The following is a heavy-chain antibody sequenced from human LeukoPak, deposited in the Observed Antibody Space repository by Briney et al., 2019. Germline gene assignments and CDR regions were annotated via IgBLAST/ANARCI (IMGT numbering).Heavy chain of an antibody. D-gene: IGHD2-2*01. CDR1: GFTFDDYA. CDR3: AKSQGYCSSTCCRPYSSSWPFNY. J-gene: IGHJ4*02. CDR2: ISGDGGST. V-gene: IGHV3-43*02. Sequence: GGSLRLSXAASGFTFDDYAMHWVRQAPGKGVEWVSLISGDGGSTYYADSVKGRFTISRDNSKNSLYLQMNSLRIEDTALYYCAKSQGYCSSTCCRPYSSSWPFNYWGQGTLVTVSS.